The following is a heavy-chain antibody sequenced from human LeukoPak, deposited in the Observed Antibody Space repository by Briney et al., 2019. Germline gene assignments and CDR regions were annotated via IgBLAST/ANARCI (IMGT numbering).Heavy chain of an antibody. D-gene: IGHD6-13*01. V-gene: IGHV3-23*01. J-gene: IGHJ4*02. CDR1: GFTFSSYA. CDR3: AKGIAAAGTGSDY. Sequence: PGGSLRLSCAASGFTFSSYAMHWVRQAPGKGLEWVSAISGSGGSTYYADSVKGRFTISRDNSKNTLYLQMNSLRAEDTAVYYCAKGIAAAGTGSDYWGQGTLVTVSS. CDR2: ISGSGGST.